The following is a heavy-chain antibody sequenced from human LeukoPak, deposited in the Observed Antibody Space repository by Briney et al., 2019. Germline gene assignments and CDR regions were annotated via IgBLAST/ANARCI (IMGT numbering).Heavy chain of an antibody. J-gene: IGHJ3*02. D-gene: IGHD2-21*02. CDR3: ARASDIVVVTAMYSGDAFDI. Sequence: SETLSLTCTVSGDSISSYYWNWIRQPPGKGLEWIGYIYYSGSTYYNPSLKSRVTISVDTSKNQFSLKLSSVTAADTAVYYCARASDIVVVTAMYSGDAFDIWGQGTMVTVSS. CDR1: GDSISSYY. CDR2: IYYSGST. V-gene: IGHV4-59*08.